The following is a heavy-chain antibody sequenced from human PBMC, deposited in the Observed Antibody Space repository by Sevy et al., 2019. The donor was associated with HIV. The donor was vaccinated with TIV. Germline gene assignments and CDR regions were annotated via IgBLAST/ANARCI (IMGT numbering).Heavy chain of an antibody. D-gene: IGHD3-16*02. CDR3: TKGGVSDMITFGGVIATNFDY. Sequence: GGYLRLSCAASGFTFDDFAMHWVRQAPGKGLEWVSGISWSSGSIGYADSVKGRFTISRDNAKNSLYLQTNSLRVEDTALYYCTKGGVSDMITFGGVIATNFDYWGQGTLVTVSS. J-gene: IGHJ4*02. CDR2: ISWSSGSI. V-gene: IGHV3-9*01. CDR1: GFTFDDFA.